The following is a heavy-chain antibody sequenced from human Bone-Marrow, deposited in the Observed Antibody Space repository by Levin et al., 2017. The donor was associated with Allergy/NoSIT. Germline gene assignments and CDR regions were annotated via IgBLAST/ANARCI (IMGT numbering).Heavy chain of an antibody. CDR3: TRDSSSAAFGY. J-gene: IGHJ4*02. Sequence: GGSLRLSCAASGFTFSDYYMSWVRQAPGKGLEWVSYIRSSGSTIYYADSVKGRFTISRDNAKNSLYLQMNSLRAEDTAVYYCTRDSSSAAFGYWGQGTLVTVSS. CDR2: IRSSGSTI. CDR1: GFTFSDYY. D-gene: IGHD6-6*01. V-gene: IGHV3-11*01.